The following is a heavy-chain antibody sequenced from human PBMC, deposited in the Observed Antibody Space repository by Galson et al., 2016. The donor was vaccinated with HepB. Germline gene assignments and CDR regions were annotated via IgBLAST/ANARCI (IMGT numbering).Heavy chain of an antibody. CDR2: IWYDGSNK. CDR3: ARDSDQYCSTTSCYDGYFDY. Sequence: SLRLSCAASGLTFSSYGMHWVRRAPGKGLEWVAFIWYDGSNKYYADSVKGRFTISRDNSKKTLYLQMNSLRAEDTAVYYCARDSDQYCSTTSCYDGYFDYWGQGTRVTVSS. CDR1: GLTFSSYG. D-gene: IGHD2-2*01. V-gene: IGHV3-33*01. J-gene: IGHJ4*02.